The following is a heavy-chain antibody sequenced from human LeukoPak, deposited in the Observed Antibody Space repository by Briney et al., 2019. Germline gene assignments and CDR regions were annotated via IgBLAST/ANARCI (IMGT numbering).Heavy chain of an antibody. J-gene: IGHJ4*02. V-gene: IGHV4-30-4*01. CDR3: ARVVDTAMVLDY. D-gene: IGHD5-18*01. CDR2: IYYSGST. Sequence: PSETLSLTCTVSGGSVSSANYYWSWIRQPPGKGLEWIGYIYYSGSTNYNPSLKSRVSISADTSKNQFTLKLNSVTAADTAVYYCARVVDTAMVLDYWGQGTLVTVSS. CDR1: GGSVSSANYY.